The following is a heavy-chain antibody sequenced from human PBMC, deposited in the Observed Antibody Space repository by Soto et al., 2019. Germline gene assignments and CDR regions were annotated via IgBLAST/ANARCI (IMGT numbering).Heavy chain of an antibody. CDR3: AKDLYCSSTSFFVGRLYYYYGMDF. CDR1: GFTFDDYT. J-gene: IGHJ6*02. D-gene: IGHD2-2*01. V-gene: IGHV3-43*01. CDR2: ISWDGGST. Sequence: PGGSLRLSCAASGFTFDDYTMHWARQAPGKGLEWVSLISWDGGSTYYADSVKGRFTISRDNSKNSLYLQMNSLRTEDIALYYCAKDLYCSSTSFFVGRLYYYYGMDFWGQGTTVPVSS.